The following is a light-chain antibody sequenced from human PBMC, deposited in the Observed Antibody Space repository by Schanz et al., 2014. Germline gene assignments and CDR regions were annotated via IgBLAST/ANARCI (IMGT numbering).Light chain of an antibody. CDR2: GAS. CDR1: QSVSSN. J-gene: IGKJ3*01. CDR3: EQSNRVPFT. Sequence: EIVMTQSPATLSVSPGERATLSCRASQSVSSNLAWYQQKPGQAPRLLIYGASNRATGIPARFSGSGSGTDFTLTISSLQPEDFATYYCEQSNRVPFTFGPGTEVNVK. V-gene: IGKV3D-15*01.